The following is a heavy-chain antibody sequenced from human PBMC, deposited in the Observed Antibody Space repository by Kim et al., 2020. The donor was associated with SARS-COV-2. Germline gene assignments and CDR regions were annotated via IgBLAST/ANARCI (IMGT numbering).Heavy chain of an antibody. Sequence: ASVKVSCKASGYTFTSYDINWVRQATGQGLERLGWMNPNSGNTGYAQKFQGRVTMTRNTSISTAYMELSSLRSEDTAVYYCVRGEVLWFGDPGHNWFDPWGQGTLVTVSS. CDR3: VRGEVLWFGDPGHNWFDP. CDR2: MNPNSGNT. D-gene: IGHD3-10*01. J-gene: IGHJ5*02. V-gene: IGHV1-8*01. CDR1: GYTFTSYD.